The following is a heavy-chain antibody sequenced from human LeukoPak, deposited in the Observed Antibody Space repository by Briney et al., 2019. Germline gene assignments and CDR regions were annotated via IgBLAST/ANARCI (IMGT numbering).Heavy chain of an antibody. CDR2: ISSSSSYI. V-gene: IGHV3-21*01. D-gene: IGHD5-18*01. CDR3: ARETVSGYSYGYGYVYFDY. J-gene: IGHJ4*02. Sequence: GGSLRLSCAASGFTFSSYSMNWVRQAPGKGLEWVSSISSSSSYIYYADSVKGRFTISRDNAKNSLYLQMNSLRAEDTAVYYCARETVSGYSYGYGYVYFDYWGQGTLVTVSS. CDR1: GFTFSSYS.